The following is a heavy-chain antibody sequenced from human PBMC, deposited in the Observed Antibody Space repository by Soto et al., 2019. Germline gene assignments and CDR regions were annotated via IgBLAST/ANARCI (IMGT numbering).Heavy chain of an antibody. V-gene: IGHV3-23*01. CDR2: ISGSGGST. CDR1: GFTFSSYA. CDR3: AKSEAIHDAFDI. Sequence: EVQLLESGGGLVQPGGSLRLSCAASGFTFSSYAMSWVRQAPGKGLEWVSAISGSGGSTYYADSVKGRFTISRDNSKNTLYPQMNILRAEDTAVYYCAKSEAIHDAFDIWGQGTMVTVSS. D-gene: IGHD5-18*01. J-gene: IGHJ3*02.